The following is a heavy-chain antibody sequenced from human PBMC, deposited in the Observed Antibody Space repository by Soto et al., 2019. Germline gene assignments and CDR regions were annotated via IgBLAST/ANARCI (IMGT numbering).Heavy chain of an antibody. D-gene: IGHD3-22*01. V-gene: IGHV4-4*02. Sequence: VQLQESGPGLVKPSGTLSLTCTVSGGSISTTNWWSWVRQSPGKGLEWIGEILHIGSTNHNSSLKSRVTISIDKSKNQFSLRLSSVTAADTAVYYCASGFDSDGLYNGGHPWGQGTLVSVSS. J-gene: IGHJ5*02. CDR2: ILHIGST. CDR1: GGSISTTNW. CDR3: ASGFDSDGLYNGGHP.